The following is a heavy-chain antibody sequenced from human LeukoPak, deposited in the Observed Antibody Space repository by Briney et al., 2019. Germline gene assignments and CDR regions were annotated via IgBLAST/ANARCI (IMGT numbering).Heavy chain of an antibody. CDR3: ARDLCTSSSCPNNWIDP. J-gene: IGHJ5*02. CDR2: TYYRSKWYN. V-gene: IGHV6-1*01. D-gene: IGHD2-2*01. CDR1: GDSVSSNSAA. Sequence: SRTLSLTCAISGDSVSSNSAAWNWIRQSPSRGLEWLGRTYYRSKWYNNYAISVKSRITINPDTSKNQFSLQLNSVTPEVTAVYYCARDLCTSSSCPNNWIDPWGQGTLVTVSS.